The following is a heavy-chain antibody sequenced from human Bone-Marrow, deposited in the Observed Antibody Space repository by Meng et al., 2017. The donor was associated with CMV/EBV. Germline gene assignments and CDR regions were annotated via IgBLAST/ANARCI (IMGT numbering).Heavy chain of an antibody. Sequence: GESLKISCAASGFTFSSYGMHWVRQAPGKGLEWVAVIWYDGSNKYYADSVKGRFTISRDNSKNTLYLQMNSLRAEDTAVYYCAKEGARRVVIRTYFDYWGQGTLVTVSS. J-gene: IGHJ4*02. CDR1: GFTFSSYG. V-gene: IGHV3-33*06. CDR3: AKEGARRVVIRTYFDY. CDR2: IWYDGSNK. D-gene: IGHD3-3*01.